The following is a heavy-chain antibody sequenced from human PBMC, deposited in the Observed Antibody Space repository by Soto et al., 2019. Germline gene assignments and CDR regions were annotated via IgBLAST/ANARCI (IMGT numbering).Heavy chain of an antibody. Sequence: QVQLVQSGSELKEPGASVKLSCQASGYTFSTYILHWVRQAPGQALEWMGSFNGVNRVTKYSEKFQARITLSGDTSARTAYMEVISLTSEDTAVYFCASARLVSDYYYSGLDVWGQGTTVAVSS. CDR3: ASARLVSDYYYSGLDV. CDR1: GYTFSTYI. V-gene: IGHV1-3*01. J-gene: IGHJ6*02. CDR2: FNGVNRVT. D-gene: IGHD4-17*01.